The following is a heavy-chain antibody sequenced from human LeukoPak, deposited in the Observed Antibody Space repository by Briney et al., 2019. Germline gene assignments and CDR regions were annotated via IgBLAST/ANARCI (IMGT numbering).Heavy chain of an antibody. J-gene: IGHJ4*02. D-gene: IGHD3-22*01. Sequence: GGSLRLSCAASGFTFSSYAMSWVRQAPGKGLEWVSAISGSGGSTYDADSVKGRFTISRDNSKNTLYLQMNSLRAEDTAVYYCAKDQESYDSSGYYYMIFDYWGQGTLVTVSS. V-gene: IGHV3-23*01. CDR2: ISGSGGST. CDR3: AKDQESYDSSGYYYMIFDY. CDR1: GFTFSSYA.